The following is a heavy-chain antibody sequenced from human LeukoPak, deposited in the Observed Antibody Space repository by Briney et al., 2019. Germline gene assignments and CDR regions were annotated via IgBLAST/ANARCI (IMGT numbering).Heavy chain of an antibody. CDR2: INHSGST. Sequence: SETLSLTCAVYGESFSGYYWSWIRQPPGKGLEWIGEINHSGSTNYNPSLKSRVTISVDTSKNQFSLKLSSVTAADTAVYYCARKQFAYYYGSGSSRGYFDYWGQGTLVTVSS. CDR3: ARKQFAYYYGSGSSRGYFDY. D-gene: IGHD3-10*01. V-gene: IGHV4-34*01. CDR1: GESFSGYY. J-gene: IGHJ4*02.